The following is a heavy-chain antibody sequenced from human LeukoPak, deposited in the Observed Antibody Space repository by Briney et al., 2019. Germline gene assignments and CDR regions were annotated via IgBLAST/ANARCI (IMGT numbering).Heavy chain of an antibody. CDR3: AKGESSGPAGDYFDY. J-gene: IGHJ4*02. CDR2: ISGSGGSI. D-gene: IGHD3-22*01. V-gene: IGHV3-23*01. Sequence: GGSLRLSCAASGFTFSSYAMSWVRQAPGKGLEWVSAISGSGGSIYYADSVKGRFTISRDNSKNTLYLQMNSLRAEDTAVYYCAKGESSGPAGDYFDYWGQGTLVTVSS. CDR1: GFTFSSYA.